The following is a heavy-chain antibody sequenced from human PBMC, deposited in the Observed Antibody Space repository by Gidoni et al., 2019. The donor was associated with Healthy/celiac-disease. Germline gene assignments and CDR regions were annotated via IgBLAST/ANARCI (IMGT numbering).Heavy chain of an antibody. Sequence: EVQLVESGGGLVTPGGSLSLSCAAPGFTFSSYSMNWVRQAPGKGLEWASSISSSSSYIYYADSVKGRFTISRDNAKNSLYLQMNSLRAEDTAVYYCASFSSWIDYWGQGTLVTVSS. D-gene: IGHD6-13*01. CDR1: GFTFSSYS. CDR3: ASFSSWIDY. CDR2: ISSSSSYI. V-gene: IGHV3-21*01. J-gene: IGHJ4*02.